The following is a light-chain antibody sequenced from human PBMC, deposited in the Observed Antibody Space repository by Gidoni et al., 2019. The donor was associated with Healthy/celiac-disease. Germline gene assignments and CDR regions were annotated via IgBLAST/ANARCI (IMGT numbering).Light chain of an antibody. CDR3: QQNDSTPQT. CDR2: AAS. J-gene: IGKJ1*01. CDR1: QSISSY. V-gene: IGKV1-39*01. Sequence: DIQITQSPSSLSASVGDRVTITCRASQSISSYLNWYQQKPGKAPKLLIYAASSLQSGVPSRFSGSGSGTDFTLTISSLQPEDIATYYCQQNDSTPQTFGQGTKVDIK.